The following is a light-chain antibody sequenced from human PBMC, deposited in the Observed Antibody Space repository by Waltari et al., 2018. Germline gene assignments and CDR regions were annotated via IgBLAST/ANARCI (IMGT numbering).Light chain of an antibody. CDR3: HQGNTYPYS. CDR1: QDIDNH. CDR2: YGN. Sequence: IQMSQSPSSLSASVGDRVTITCRASQDIDNHLNWFQQRPGKAPNLLIYYGNKLLRGVPPRFRGSGSGTEFTLTISNLQPEDSARYYCHQGNTYPYSFGQGTTVEIK. V-gene: IGKV1-17*02. J-gene: IGKJ2*01.